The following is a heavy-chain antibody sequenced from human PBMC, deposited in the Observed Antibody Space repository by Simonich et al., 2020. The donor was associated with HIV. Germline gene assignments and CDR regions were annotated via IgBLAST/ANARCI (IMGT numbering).Heavy chain of an antibody. Sequence: EVQLVESGGGLVQPGRSLRLSCAASGFTFDDYAMHWVRQAPGKGLEGVAGIRWNSGSICYADSVKGRFTISRDNAKNSLYLQMNSLRAEDMALYYCAKDRYSSSSGSFDYWGQGTLVTVSS. V-gene: IGHV3-9*03. CDR3: AKDRYSSSSGSFDY. CDR1: GFTFDDYA. CDR2: IRWNSGSI. D-gene: IGHD6-6*01. J-gene: IGHJ4*02.